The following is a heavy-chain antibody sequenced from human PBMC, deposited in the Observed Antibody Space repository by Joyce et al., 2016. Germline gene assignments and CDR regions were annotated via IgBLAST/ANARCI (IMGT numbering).Heavy chain of an antibody. CDR1: GFTFSNAW. CDR3: TADLPGGISDYFDY. Sequence: EVQVVESGGDLVQPGESLRLSCAASGFTFSNAWMSWVRQAPGKGLGWIARIKNKAAGGTTAYAAPVKGRFTISRDDSNNMLYLQMNSLKTEDTAVYYCTADLPGGISDYFDYWGQGTLVTVSS. V-gene: IGHV3-15*01. D-gene: IGHD4-23*01. J-gene: IGHJ4*02. CDR2: IKNKAAGGTT.